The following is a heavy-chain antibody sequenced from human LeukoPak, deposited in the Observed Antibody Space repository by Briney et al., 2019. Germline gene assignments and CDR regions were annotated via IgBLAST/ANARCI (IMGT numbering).Heavy chain of an antibody. J-gene: IGHJ4*02. CDR3: AKDRYCSSISCYTRVDFDS. CDR1: GFTFGDYA. Sequence: GGSLRLSCTASGFTFGDYAMSWFRQAPGKGLEWVSAISDSGGSTYYADSVKGRSTISRDNSKNTLYLQMNSLRAEDTAVYYCAKDRYCSSISCYTRVDFDSWGQGTLVTVSS. CDR2: ISDSGGST. V-gene: IGHV3-23*01. D-gene: IGHD2-2*02.